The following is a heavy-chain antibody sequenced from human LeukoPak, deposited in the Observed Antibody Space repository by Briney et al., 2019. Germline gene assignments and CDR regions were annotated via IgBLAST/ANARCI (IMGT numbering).Heavy chain of an antibody. CDR1: GFTFSSFE. V-gene: IGHV3-48*03. CDR3: ARVGTYGGNY. Sequence: GGSLRLSCAASGFTFSSFEMSWVRQAPGKGLEWVSYISSGSSSTIYYADSVKGRFTISRDNAKNSLYLQMNSLRAEDTAVYYCARVGTYGGNYWGQGTLVTVSS. CDR2: ISSGSSSTI. J-gene: IGHJ4*02. D-gene: IGHD4-23*01.